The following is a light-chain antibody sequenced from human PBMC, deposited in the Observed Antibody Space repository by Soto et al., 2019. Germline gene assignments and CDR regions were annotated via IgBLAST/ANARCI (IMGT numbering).Light chain of an antibody. Sequence: EIVMTQSPATLSVSPGERATLSCRASQSVGSNLAWYQQKPGQAPRLLIYGASTRATDIPARFSGSGSGTEFTLTISSLQSEDFAVYYCQQYNSWPETFGQGTKVDIK. CDR3: QQYNSWPET. V-gene: IGKV3-15*01. CDR1: QSVGSN. J-gene: IGKJ1*01. CDR2: GAS.